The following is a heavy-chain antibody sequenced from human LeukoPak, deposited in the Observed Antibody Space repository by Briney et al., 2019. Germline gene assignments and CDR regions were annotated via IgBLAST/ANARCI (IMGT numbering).Heavy chain of an antibody. D-gene: IGHD6-13*01. Sequence: PSETLSLTCTVSGGSISSYYWSWIRQPPGKGLEWIGYIYYSGSTNYNPSPKSRVTISVDTSKNQFSLKLSPATAADTAVYYCAREIAAAGIGWFDPWGQGTLVTVSS. J-gene: IGHJ5*02. V-gene: IGHV4-59*01. CDR2: IYYSGST. CDR1: GGSISSYY. CDR3: AREIAAAGIGWFDP.